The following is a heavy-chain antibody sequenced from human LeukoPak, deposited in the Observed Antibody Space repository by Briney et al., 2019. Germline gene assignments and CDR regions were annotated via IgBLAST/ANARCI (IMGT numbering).Heavy chain of an antibody. J-gene: IGHJ4*02. V-gene: IGHV4-38-2*02. CDR3: ARSQYSSGWFDY. Sequence: SETLSLTCTVSGYSIGSSYYWGWIRQPPGKGLEWIGSFYHSGSTYYNPSLKSRVTISVDTSKNQFSLKLSSVTAADTAVYYCARSQYSSGWFDYWGQGTLVAVSS. CDR2: FYHSGST. CDR1: GYSIGSSYY. D-gene: IGHD6-19*01.